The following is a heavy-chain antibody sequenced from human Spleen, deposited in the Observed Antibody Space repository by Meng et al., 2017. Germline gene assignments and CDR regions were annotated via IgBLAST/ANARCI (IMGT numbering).Heavy chain of an antibody. CDR2: INPKSGDT. D-gene: IGHD6-19*01. CDR1: GYNFPDYY. J-gene: IGHJ4*02. V-gene: IGHV1-2*06. CDR3: ARDEDISGVGKLFGDY. Sequence: ASVKVSCKPSGYNFPDYYIHWVRRAPGQGLEWMGRINPKSGDTHYAQKFQARVTMTGDTSISTAYMELGGLRSDDAAVYCCARDEDISGVGKLFGDYWGQGTLVTVSS.